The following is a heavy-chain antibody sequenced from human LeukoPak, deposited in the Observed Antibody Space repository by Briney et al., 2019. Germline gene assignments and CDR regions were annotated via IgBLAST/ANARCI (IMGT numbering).Heavy chain of an antibody. D-gene: IGHD3-22*01. V-gene: IGHV3-7*01. CDR2: IKQDGSET. Sequence: GGSLRLSCAVSRFTRSNYWMSWVRQAPGKGLEWVANIKQDGSETYYVDSVKGRFTISRDNAKSSVYLQMNSLRVEDTAVYFCVSTMTFDYWGQGTLVTVSS. CDR1: RFTRSNYW. J-gene: IGHJ4*02. CDR3: VSTMTFDY.